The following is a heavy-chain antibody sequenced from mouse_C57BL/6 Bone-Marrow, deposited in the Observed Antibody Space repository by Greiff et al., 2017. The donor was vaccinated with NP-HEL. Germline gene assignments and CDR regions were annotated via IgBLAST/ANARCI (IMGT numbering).Heavy chain of an antibody. Sequence: DVHLVESGGGLVQPGGSLKLSCAASGFTFSDYGMAWVRQAPRQGPEWVAFISNLAYSIYYADTVTGRFTLSRENAKNTLYLEMSSRRSEDTARYYCARHGDPNWAFAYWGQGTLVTVSA. CDR1: GFTFSDYG. J-gene: IGHJ3*01. CDR3: ARHGDPNWAFAY. CDR2: ISNLAYSI. D-gene: IGHD4-1*01. V-gene: IGHV5-15*01.